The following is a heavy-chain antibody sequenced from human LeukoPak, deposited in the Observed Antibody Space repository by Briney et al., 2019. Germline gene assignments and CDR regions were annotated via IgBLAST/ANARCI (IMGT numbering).Heavy chain of an antibody. CDR1: GGSFSGYY. D-gene: IGHD3-3*01. CDR3: ARGRGDFWSGYYFPYYYYYGMDV. Sequence: SETLSLTCAVYGGSFSGYYWSWIRHPPGKGLEWSVEINHSGSTNYNPSLTSRVNISVDTSKNQFSLKLSSVTPADTAVYYCARGRGDFWSGYYFPYYYYYGMDVWGQGTTVTVSS. V-gene: IGHV4-34*01. J-gene: IGHJ6*02. CDR2: INHSGST.